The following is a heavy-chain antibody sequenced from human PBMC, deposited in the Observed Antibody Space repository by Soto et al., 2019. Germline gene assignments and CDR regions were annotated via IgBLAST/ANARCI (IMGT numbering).Heavy chain of an antibody. Sequence: PGGSLRLSCVAAGFTFSSYGMHWVRQAPGKGLEWLAIIRYDGGNKYYGDSVKGRFTISRDNSKNTLYLEMNSLRAEDTAVYYCARDRTYYGSGSKGMDFWGQGTTVTVSS. CDR2: IRYDGGNK. V-gene: IGHV3-30*02. CDR3: ARDRTYYGSGSKGMDF. D-gene: IGHD3-10*01. CDR1: GFTFSSYG. J-gene: IGHJ6*02.